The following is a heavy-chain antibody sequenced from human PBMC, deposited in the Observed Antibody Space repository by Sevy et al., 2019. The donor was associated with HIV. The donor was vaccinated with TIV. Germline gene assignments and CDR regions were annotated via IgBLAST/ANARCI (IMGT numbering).Heavy chain of an antibody. CDR1: GFTFSIYW. D-gene: IGHD2-2*01. CDR2: IKRDGSEK. Sequence: GGSLRLSCAASGFTFSIYWMSWVRQAPGKGLEWVANIKRDGSEKYYVASVKGRFTISRDNAKNSLHLQMNSLRAEDTAVYYCARDCSSTKCLWGLDVWGQGTTVTVSS. J-gene: IGHJ6*02. CDR3: ARDCSSTKCLWGLDV. V-gene: IGHV3-7*03.